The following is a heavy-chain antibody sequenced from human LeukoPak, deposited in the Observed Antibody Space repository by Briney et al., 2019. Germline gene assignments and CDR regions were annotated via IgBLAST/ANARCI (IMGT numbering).Heavy chain of an antibody. CDR2: ISGSGGST. D-gene: IGHD4-23*01. CDR1: GFTFSSYA. Sequence: GGSLRLSCAASGFTFSSYAMSWVRQAPGKGLEWVSAISGSGGSTYYADSVKGRFTISRENAKYSLSLQMNSLRVEDTAVYYCARGGRWYFDYWAQGTLVTVSS. CDR3: ARGGRWYFDY. J-gene: IGHJ4*02. V-gene: IGHV3-23*01.